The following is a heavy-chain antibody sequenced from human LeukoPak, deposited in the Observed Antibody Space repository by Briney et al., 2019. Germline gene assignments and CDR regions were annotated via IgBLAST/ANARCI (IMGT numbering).Heavy chain of an antibody. CDR2: IYYSGST. CDR1: GGSISSGGYY. D-gene: IGHD3-3*01. V-gene: IGHV4-31*03. Sequence: SETLSLTCTVSGGSISSGGYYWSWIRQHPGKGLEWIGYIYYSGSTYHNPSLKSRVTISVDTSKNQFSLKLSSVTAADTAVYYCARVGHTIFDPWGQGTLVTVSS. J-gene: IGHJ5*02. CDR3: ARVGHTIFDP.